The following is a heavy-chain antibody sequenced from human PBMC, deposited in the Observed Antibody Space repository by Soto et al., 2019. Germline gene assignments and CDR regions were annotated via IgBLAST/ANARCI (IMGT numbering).Heavy chain of an antibody. CDR1: GFTFDDYA. CDR2: LSWNSGTI. D-gene: IGHD6-19*01. Sequence: EVQLVESGGGLVQPCKSLRLSCAASGFTFDDYAMHWVRQVPGKGLEWVSGLSWNSGTIDYADSVKGRFTISRDNAKNSLHLQMNSLKPEDTAFYYCAKAESSGWYYSLDYWGQGTLVTVSS. CDR3: AKAESSGWYYSLDY. J-gene: IGHJ4*02. V-gene: IGHV3-9*01.